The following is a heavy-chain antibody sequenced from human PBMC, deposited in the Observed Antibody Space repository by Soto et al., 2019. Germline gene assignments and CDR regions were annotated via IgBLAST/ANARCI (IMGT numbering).Heavy chain of an antibody. V-gene: IGHV1-8*02. CDR2: MNPSTGNS. CDR3: ARRAETNGWNGFGADKYYFDF. D-gene: IGHD1-1*01. Sequence: ASVKVSCKASGGTFSSYAISWVRQAPGQGLEWMGWMNPSTGNSGYAQKFQGRVTMTSDTSISTAHMELSSLRSEDTAVYYCARRAETNGWNGFGADKYYFDFWGQGTLVTVSS. J-gene: IGHJ4*02. CDR1: GGTFSSYA.